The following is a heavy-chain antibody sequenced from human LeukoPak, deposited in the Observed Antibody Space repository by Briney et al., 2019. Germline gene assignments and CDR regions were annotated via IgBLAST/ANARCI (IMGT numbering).Heavy chain of an antibody. CDR1: GYSFTTYG. CDR2: ISAYNGDT. V-gene: IGHV1-18*01. Sequence: ASVKVSCKTSGYSFTTYGVTWVRQAPRQGIEWMGWISAYNGDTNYAQKFQGRFTMTTDTSTSTANMELRSLRSDDTAVYYCARDHSSSCQLLDYWGQGTLVTISS. D-gene: IGHD6-13*01. J-gene: IGHJ4*02. CDR3: ARDHSSSCQLLDY.